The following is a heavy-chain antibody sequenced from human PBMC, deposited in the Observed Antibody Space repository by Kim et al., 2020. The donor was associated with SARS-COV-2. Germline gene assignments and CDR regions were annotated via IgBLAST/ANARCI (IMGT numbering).Heavy chain of an antibody. CDR3: ASWDYSDNAGLVH. D-gene: IGHD4-4*01. CDR2: FFRSGST. V-gene: IGHV4-59*13. CDR1: GAPISSYY. J-gene: IGHJ4*02. Sequence: SQTLSLTCTVSGAPISSYYWVWVRQPPGKGLEWMATFFRSGSTSSNPSLKSRVTISADTSNHQFSLQLSSVTAADTAVYYCASWDYSDNAGLVHRGQGTLVTVSS.